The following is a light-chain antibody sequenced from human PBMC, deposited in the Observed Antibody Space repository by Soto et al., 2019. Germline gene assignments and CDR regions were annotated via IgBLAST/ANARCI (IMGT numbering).Light chain of an antibody. CDR1: SSDVGGYNY. CDR2: DVN. CDR3: SSYTSSNTLYV. J-gene: IGLJ1*01. Sequence: QSVLTQPASVSGSPGQSITISCTGTSSDVGGYNYVSWYQQHPGKAPKLMIYDVNNRPSGVSVRFSGSKSGNTASLTISGLQAEDEADYFCSSYTSSNTLYVLGAGTKLTVL. V-gene: IGLV2-14*01.